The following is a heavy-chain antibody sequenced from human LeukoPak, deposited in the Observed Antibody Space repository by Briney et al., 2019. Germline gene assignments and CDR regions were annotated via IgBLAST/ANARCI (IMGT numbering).Heavy chain of an antibody. V-gene: IGHV3-23*01. CDR3: AKGRGWEASYYYYYMDV. D-gene: IGHD1-26*01. J-gene: IGHJ6*03. Sequence: GGSLRLSCAGSGFTFSNYAMSWVRQAPGRGLEWVSAICKSGGSTYYADSVRGRFTISRDNSKNTLFLQMNSLRAEDTAVYYCAKGRGWEASYYYYYMDVWGKGTTVTISS. CDR1: GFTFSNYA. CDR2: ICKSGGST.